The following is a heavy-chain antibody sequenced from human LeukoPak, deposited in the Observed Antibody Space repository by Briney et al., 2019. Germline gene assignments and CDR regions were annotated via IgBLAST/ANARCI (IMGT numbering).Heavy chain of an antibody. V-gene: IGHV3-30*01. CDR1: GFTFSSYA. J-gene: IGHJ4*02. CDR3: ARGDRPYQRRYCSGGSCYAQYFDY. CDR2: ISYDGSNK. D-gene: IGHD2-15*01. Sequence: PGGSLRLSCAASGFTFSSYAMHWVRQAPGKGLEWVAVISYDGSNKYYADSVKGRFTISRDNSKNTLYLQMNSLRAEDTAVYYCARGDRPYQRRYCSGGSCYAQYFDYWGQGTLVTVSS.